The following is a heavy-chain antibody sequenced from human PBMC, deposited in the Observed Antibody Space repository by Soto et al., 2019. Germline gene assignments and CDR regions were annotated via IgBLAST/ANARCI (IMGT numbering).Heavy chain of an antibody. CDR2: ISGSGGST. J-gene: IGHJ6*02. V-gene: IGHV3-23*01. CDR1: GFTFSSYA. CDR3: AKDQWDTMVPRLATLKYYYYYGMDV. Sequence: GGSLRLSCAASGFTFSSYAMSWVRQAPGKGLEWVSAISGSGGSTYYADSVKGRFTISRDNSKNTLYLQMNSLRAKDTAVYYCAKDQWDTMVPRLATLKYYYYYGMDVWGQGTTVTVSS. D-gene: IGHD3-10*01.